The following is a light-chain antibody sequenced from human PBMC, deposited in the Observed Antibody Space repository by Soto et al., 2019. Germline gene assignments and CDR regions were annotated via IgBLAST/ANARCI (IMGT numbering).Light chain of an antibody. Sequence: QSALTQPASVSGSPGQSITISCAGTSSDVGGYNYVSWYQQHPGKVPRLIISDVNHRPSGVADRFSGSKSGNTASLTISGLQAEDEADYYCASFTRSVTVVFGGGTKLTVL. J-gene: IGLJ2*01. CDR1: SSDVGGYNY. CDR3: ASFTRSVTVV. CDR2: DVN. V-gene: IGLV2-14*03.